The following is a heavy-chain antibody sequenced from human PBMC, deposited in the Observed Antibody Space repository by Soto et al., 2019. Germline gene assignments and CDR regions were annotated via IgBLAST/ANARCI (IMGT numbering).Heavy chain of an antibody. J-gene: IGHJ4*02. CDR2: IRSKANSYAT. D-gene: IGHD7-27*01. V-gene: IGHV3-73*01. Sequence: EVQLVESGGGLVQPGGSLKLSFAASGFTFSGSAMHWVRQASGKGLEWVGRIRSKANSYATAYAASVKGRFTISRDDSKNTAYLQMNSLKTEDTAVYYCTSRVTGGADDYWGQGTLVTVSS. CDR1: GFTFSGSA. CDR3: TSRVTGGADDY.